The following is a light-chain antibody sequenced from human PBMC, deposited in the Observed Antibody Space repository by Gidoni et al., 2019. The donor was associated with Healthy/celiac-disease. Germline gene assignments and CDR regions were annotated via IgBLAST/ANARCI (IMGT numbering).Light chain of an antibody. CDR3: QQYYSTPYT. J-gene: IGKJ2*01. CDR2: WAS. CDR1: QSVLYRSNNKTY. Sequence: DIVLTQYPDSLAVSLGERATINCKSSQSVLYRSNNKTYLSWYQQKPGQPPKLLIYWASTRESGVPDRFSGSGSGTDFTLTISSLQAEDVAVYYCQQYYSTPYTFGQGTKLEIK. V-gene: IGKV4-1*01.